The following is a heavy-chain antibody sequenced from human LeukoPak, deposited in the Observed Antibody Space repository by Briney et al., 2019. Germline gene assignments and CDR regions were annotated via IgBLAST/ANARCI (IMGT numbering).Heavy chain of an antibody. Sequence: SVKVSCKASGDTFSSYAITWVRQAPGQGLEWMGGIIPVFGTANYAQKFQGRVTITTDESTSTAYMELSSLRSEDTAVYYCARDSGSDYYYYMDVWGKGTTVTVSS. CDR1: GDTFSSYA. CDR3: ARDSGSDYYYYMDV. V-gene: IGHV1-69*05. J-gene: IGHJ6*03. CDR2: IIPVFGTA.